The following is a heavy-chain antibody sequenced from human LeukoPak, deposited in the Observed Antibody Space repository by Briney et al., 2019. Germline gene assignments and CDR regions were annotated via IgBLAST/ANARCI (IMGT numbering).Heavy chain of an antibody. CDR2: MNPHSGNT. V-gene: IGHV1-8*03. D-gene: IGHD3-10*01. Sequence: ASVKVSCKVSGYTLTELSMHWVRQAPGKGLEWMGWMNPHSGNTDYAQKLQGRVTITRNTSISTVYMELTSLRYEDTAVYYCARRELFGDYFDSWGQGTLVTVSS. J-gene: IGHJ4*02. CDR1: GYTLTELS. CDR3: ARRELFGDYFDS.